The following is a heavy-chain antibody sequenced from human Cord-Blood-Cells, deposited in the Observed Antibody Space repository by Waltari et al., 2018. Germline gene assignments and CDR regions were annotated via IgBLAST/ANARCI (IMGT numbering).Heavy chain of an antibody. CDR1: GYTFTGYY. V-gene: IGHV1-2*02. D-gene: IGHD6-19*01. CDR2: INPNSGGT. CDR3: ARDLSTYSSGWYEY. J-gene: IGHJ4*02. Sequence: QVQLVQSGAEVKKPGASVKVSCKASGYTFTGYYMTWVGQAPGQGLEWMGWINPNSGGTNYAQKFQGRVTMTRDTSISTAYMELSRLRSDDTAVYYCARDLSTYSSGWYEYWGQGTLVTVSS.